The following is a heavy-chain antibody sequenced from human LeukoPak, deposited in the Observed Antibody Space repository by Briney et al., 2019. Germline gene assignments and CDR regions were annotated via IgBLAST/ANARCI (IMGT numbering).Heavy chain of an antibody. CDR3: AKGEEDGWHDAFDI. CDR1: GFTFSSYG. J-gene: IGHJ3*02. V-gene: IGHV3-23*01. D-gene: IGHD5-24*01. Sequence: GGTLRLSCEASGFTFSSYGMNWVRQAPGKGLEWVSGISGSGSSTYYADSVKGRFTIPRDNSKNTLYLQMNSLRAEDTAVYYCAKGEEDGWHDAFDIWGQGTMVTVSS. CDR2: ISGSGSST.